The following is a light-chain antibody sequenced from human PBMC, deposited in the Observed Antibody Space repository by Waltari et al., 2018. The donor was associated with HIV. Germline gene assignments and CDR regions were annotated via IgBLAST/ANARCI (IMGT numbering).Light chain of an antibody. CDR2: AAS. V-gene: IGKV1-39*01. Sequence: DIHMTQSPSSLSASVGDRVTITCRTSLRLRSNLNWFQQKPGEAPNLLIYAASNLQRGVPARFSGSGSGTDFTLTISSLRPEDFATYYCQQTYSAPLTFGPGTIVDIK. CDR3: QQTYSAPLT. J-gene: IGKJ3*01. CDR1: LRLRSN.